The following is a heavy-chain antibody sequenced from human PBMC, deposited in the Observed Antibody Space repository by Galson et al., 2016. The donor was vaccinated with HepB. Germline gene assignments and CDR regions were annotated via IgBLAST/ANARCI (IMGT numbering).Heavy chain of an antibody. D-gene: IGHD7-27*01. CDR3: AVGHVGTAEYLPFDD. Sequence: CAISGDSVSSDSAAWAWRTQSPSRGLEWLGRTYYRSMWYPDHSKSVKCRVTINPDTSKNQISRQLNSVTPEDTAVYYCAVGHVGTAEYLPFDDWGQGTLVTVSS. CDR1: GDSVSSDSAA. V-gene: IGHV6-1*01. J-gene: IGHJ4*02. CDR2: TYYRSMWYP.